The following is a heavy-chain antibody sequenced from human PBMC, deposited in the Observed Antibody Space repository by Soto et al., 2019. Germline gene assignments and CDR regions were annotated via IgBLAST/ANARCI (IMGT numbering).Heavy chain of an antibody. D-gene: IGHD6-19*01. CDR2: IYTSASI. CDR3: ARDREAGYNFYYGMDV. V-gene: IGHV4-4*07. Sequence: ETLSLTCSVSGADINTYSWTWIRQPAGKGLEWIGRIYTSASINYNPSLKGRVTLSVDTSTNQVSLRLASVTAADTAIYHCARDREAGYNFYYGMDVWGQGTTVTVSS. J-gene: IGHJ6*02. CDR1: GADINTYS.